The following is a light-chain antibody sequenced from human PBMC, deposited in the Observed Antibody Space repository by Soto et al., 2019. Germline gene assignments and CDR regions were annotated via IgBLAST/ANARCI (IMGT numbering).Light chain of an antibody. J-gene: IGLJ1*01. CDR2: DVR. CDR1: SSDVGGYNY. CDR3: TSYTSISTYV. Sequence: QSALTQPASVSGSPGQSITISCTGTSSDVGGYNYVAWYQQHPDKAPKLLIYDVRNRPSGVSIRFSGSKSGNTASLTISGLLPEDEADYYRTSYTSISTYVFGTGTKSPS. V-gene: IGLV2-14*01.